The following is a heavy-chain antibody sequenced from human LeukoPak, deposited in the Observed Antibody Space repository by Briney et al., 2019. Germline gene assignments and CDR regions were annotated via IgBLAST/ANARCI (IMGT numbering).Heavy chain of an antibody. J-gene: IGHJ3*01. CDR3: AGEVDSAMVNAFDF. D-gene: IGHD5-18*01. CDR1: GYTFTYYG. V-gene: IGHV1-18*01. Sequence: ASVKVSCKASGYTFTYYGINWVRLAPGQGLEWMGWVSVYNGNTRYAQNFQGRLTLTTDTSTNIAYMELMRLRSDDTAVYYCAGEVDSAMVNAFDFWGQGTLVTVSS. CDR2: VSVYNGNT.